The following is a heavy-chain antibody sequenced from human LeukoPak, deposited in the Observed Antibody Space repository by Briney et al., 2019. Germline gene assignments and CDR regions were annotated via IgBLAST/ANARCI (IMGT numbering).Heavy chain of an antibody. V-gene: IGHV4-39*07. CDR1: GGSISSDSYY. J-gene: IGHJ2*01. CDR2: IHYTGST. D-gene: IGHD3-3*01. Sequence: SETLSLTCTVSGGSISSDSYYWGWIRQPPGKGLEWIGSIHYTGSTYHNPPLRSRVTISVDTSKNQFSLKLSSVTAADTALYYCAGALWSDYSNWYFDLWGRGTLVTVSS. CDR3: AGALWSDYSNWYFDL.